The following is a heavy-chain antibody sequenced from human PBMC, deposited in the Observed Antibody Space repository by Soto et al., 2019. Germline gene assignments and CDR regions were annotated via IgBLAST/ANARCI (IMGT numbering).Heavy chain of an antibody. D-gene: IGHD5-12*01. CDR2: IYHSGST. J-gene: IGHJ4*02. CDR3: ARRGGVIVATTLDS. CDR1: SGSISSSNW. V-gene: IGHV4-4*02. Sequence: QVQLQESGPGLVKPSGTLSLTCAVSSGSISSSNWWSWVRQPPGKGLEWIGEIYHSGSTNYNPSLKSRVTISVDKSKHQLSLKLSAVTASDTAVYYCARRGGVIVATTLDSWGQGTLVTVSS.